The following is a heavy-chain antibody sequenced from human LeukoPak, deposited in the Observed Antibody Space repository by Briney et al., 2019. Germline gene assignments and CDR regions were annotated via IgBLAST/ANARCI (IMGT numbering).Heavy chain of an antibody. J-gene: IGHJ1*01. CDR3: VKDYGDYEYFQH. V-gene: IGHV3-64D*06. D-gene: IGHD4-17*01. CDR2: VSNNGGST. CDR1: GFTFSSYA. Sequence: PGGSLRLSCSASGFTFSSYAMHWVRQAPGKGLEYVSAVSNNGGSTYYADSVKGRFTISRDNSKNTLYLQMSSLRVEDTAVYYCVKDYGDYEYFQHWGQGTLVTVSS.